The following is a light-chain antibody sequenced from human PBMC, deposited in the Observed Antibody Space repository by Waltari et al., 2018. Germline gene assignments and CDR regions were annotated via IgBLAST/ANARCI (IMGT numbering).Light chain of an antibody. V-gene: IGKV3-20*01. CDR2: GAS. J-gene: IGKJ1*01. CDR1: QSVSSSY. CDR3: QQYGSSPLT. Sequence: EIVLTQSPGTLSLSPGERATLSCRASQSVSSSYLDWYQQKPGQAPRLLIYGASSRATGIPDRFSGSGSVTDFTLTISRLEPEDFAVYYCQQYGSSPLTFGQGTKVEIK.